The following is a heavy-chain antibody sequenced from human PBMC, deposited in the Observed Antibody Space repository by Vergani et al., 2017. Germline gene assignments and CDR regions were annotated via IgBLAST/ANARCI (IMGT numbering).Heavy chain of an antibody. J-gene: IGHJ3*02. D-gene: IGHD1-26*01. Sequence: EVQLVETGGGLIQPGGSLRLSCAASGFTVSSNYMSWVRQAPGKGLEWVSVIYSGGSTYYADSVKGRFTISRDNSKNTLYLQMNSLGAEDTAVYYCAREGGELLRAFDIWGQGTMVTVSS. CDR1: GFTVSSNY. V-gene: IGHV3-53*02. CDR3: AREGGELLRAFDI. CDR2: IYSGGST.